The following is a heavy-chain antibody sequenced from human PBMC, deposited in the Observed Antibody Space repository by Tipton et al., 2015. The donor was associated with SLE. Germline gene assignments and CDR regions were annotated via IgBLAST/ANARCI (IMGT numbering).Heavy chain of an antibody. Sequence: SLRLSCAASGFTFNSHWMHWVRQAPGKGLVWVSRITSDGSTTTYADSVKGRFTISRDNAKNSLYLQMNSLRAEDTALYYRAKGYQQLAYFDYWGQGTLVTVSS. CDR2: ITSDGSTT. J-gene: IGHJ4*02. D-gene: IGHD6-13*01. V-gene: IGHV3-74*01. CDR1: GFTFNSHW. CDR3: AKGYQQLAYFDY.